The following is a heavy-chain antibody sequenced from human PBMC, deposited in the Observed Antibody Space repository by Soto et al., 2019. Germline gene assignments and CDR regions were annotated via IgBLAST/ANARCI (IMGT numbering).Heavy chain of an antibody. Sequence: ETQSLTCAVYGGSFSGYYWSWIRQPPGKGLEWIGEINHSGRTNYNPSLKSRVTISVDTSKNQFSLKLSSVTAADTAVYYCARGYCSGGSCYAYFQHWGKGTLVTVSS. V-gene: IGHV4-34*01. CDR2: INHSGRT. D-gene: IGHD2-15*01. CDR3: ARGYCSGGSCYAYFQH. CDR1: GGSFSGYY. J-gene: IGHJ1*01.